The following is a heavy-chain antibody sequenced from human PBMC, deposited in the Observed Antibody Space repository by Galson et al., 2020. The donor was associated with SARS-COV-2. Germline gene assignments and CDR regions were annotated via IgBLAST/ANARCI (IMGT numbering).Heavy chain of an antibody. Sequence: ASETLSLTCTVSGGAISTYYWSWIRQPPGKGLEWIASMSSSEHSYYNPSLKSRVTMSLDRSKTQISVTLTTVTAADTAVYYCARDLPFFTWGQGTMVTVPS. CDR3: ARDLPFFT. V-gene: IGHV4-59*01. CDR1: GGAISTYY. J-gene: IGHJ3*01. CDR2: MSSSEHS.